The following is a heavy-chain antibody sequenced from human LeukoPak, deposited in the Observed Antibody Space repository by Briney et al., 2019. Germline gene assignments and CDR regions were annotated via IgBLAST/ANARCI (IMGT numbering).Heavy chain of an antibody. CDR2: IYYSGST. Sequence: SETLSLTCTVSSDSIYSSNYYWGCIRQPPGEGLEWKGRIYYSGSTYYNSSLKSRVTISVDTSKNQFSLKLSSLTAADTAVYYCARAAYCGGDCYLFDYWGQGTLVTVFS. J-gene: IGHJ4*02. CDR1: SDSIYSSNYY. D-gene: IGHD2-21*02. V-gene: IGHV4-39*01. CDR3: ARAAYCGGDCYLFDY.